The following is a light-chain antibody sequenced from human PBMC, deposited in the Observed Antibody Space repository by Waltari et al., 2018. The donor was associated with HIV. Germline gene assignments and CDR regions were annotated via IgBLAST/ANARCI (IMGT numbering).Light chain of an antibody. V-gene: IGLV1-44*01. J-gene: IGLJ1*01. CDR1: SSNIGSNT. CDR3: AVWDDSLNGYV. CDR2: TNN. Sequence: QSVLTQPPSASGTPGQRVTFSCSGSSSNIGSNTVNWYQQFPGAAPKLLIYTNNQRPSGVPDRFSGSKSGTSASLAISGLQSEDEDDYYCAVWDDSLNGYVFGPGTKVTVL.